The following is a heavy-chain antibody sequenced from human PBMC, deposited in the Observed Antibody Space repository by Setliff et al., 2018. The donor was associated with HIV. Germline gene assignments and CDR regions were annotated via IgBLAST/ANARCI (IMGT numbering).Heavy chain of an antibody. J-gene: IGHJ4*02. CDR2: ISGSGRAS. CDR1: GFTFSNYA. CDR3: AKGGASRPDY. Sequence: PGGSLRLSCAASGFTFSNYAMSWVRQAPGKGLEWVSGISGSGRASHYADSVEGRFTISRDNSKNTLYLQMNSLRAEDTAVYYCAKGGASRPDYWGRGTLVTVSS. D-gene: IGHD3-16*01. V-gene: IGHV3-23*01.